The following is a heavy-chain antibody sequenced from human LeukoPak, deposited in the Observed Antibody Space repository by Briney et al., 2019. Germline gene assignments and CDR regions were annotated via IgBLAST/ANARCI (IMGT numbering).Heavy chain of an antibody. V-gene: IGHV3-30*04. J-gene: IGHJ6*02. Sequence: GGSLRLSCAASGFTFSSYAMHWVRQAPGKGLEWVAVISYDGSNKYYADSVKGRFTISRDNSKNTLYLQMNSLRAEDTAVYYCARDGSSGSNVGDYYYYYGMDVWGQGTTVTVSS. CDR3: ARDGSSGSNVGDYYYYYGMDV. CDR1: GFTFSSYA. CDR2: ISYDGSNK. D-gene: IGHD6-19*01.